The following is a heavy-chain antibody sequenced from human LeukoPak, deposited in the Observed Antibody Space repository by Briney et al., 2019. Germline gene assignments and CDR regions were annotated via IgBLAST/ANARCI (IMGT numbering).Heavy chain of an antibody. V-gene: IGHV3-30*18. D-gene: IGHD6-13*01. CDR3: GKDKSGISGIGAAGVSIDY. CDR2: ISYDVSNK. Sequence: PGGSLRLSCAASGFTFSSYGMHWVRQAPGKGLGWVALISYDVSNKFYTDSVKGRFTISRDNSKNTLYLQMIGLRAEDTAVYYCGKDKSGISGIGAAGVSIDYWGQGTLVTVSS. J-gene: IGHJ4*02. CDR1: GFTFSSYG.